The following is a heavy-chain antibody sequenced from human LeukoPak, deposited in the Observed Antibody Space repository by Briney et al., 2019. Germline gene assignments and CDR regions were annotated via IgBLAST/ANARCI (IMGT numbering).Heavy chain of an antibody. V-gene: IGHV3-64*01. CDR3: ASLGGREMATMNSDY. CDR1: GFTFSSYA. Sequence: GGSLRLSCAASGFTFSSYAMHWVRQAPGKGLEYVSAISSNGGSTYYANSVKGRFTISRDNSKNTLYLQMGSLRAEDMAVYYCASLGGREMATMNSDYWGQGTLVTVSS. D-gene: IGHD5-24*01. CDR2: ISSNGGST. J-gene: IGHJ4*02.